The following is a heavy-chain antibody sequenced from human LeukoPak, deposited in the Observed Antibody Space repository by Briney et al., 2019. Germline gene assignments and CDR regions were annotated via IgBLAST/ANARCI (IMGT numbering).Heavy chain of an antibody. CDR1: GFTFDDYA. V-gene: IGHV3-9*01. CDR2: ISWNSGSI. Sequence: PGRSLRLSCAASGFTFDDYAMPWVRQAPGKGLEWVSGISWNSGSIGYADSVKGRFTISRDNAKNSLYLQMNSLRAEDTAVYYCANGGIQLWSIRPDYWGQGTLVTVSS. CDR3: ANGGIQLWSIRPDY. D-gene: IGHD5-18*01. J-gene: IGHJ4*02.